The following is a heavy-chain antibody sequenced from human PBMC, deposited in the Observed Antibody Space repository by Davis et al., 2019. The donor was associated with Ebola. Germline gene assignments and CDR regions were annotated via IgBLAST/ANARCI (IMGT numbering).Heavy chain of an antibody. V-gene: IGHV5-51*01. J-gene: IGHJ2*01. CDR2: IFPGDSDTFT. Sequence: GESLKISCQGPGYTFNTYWIGWVRQMPGKGLEWMGLIFPGDSDTFTRYGPSFQGQVTLSADNSISTAYLQWSSLKASDTAIYFCARGREPNSTPHHWFFDIWGRGTLVTVSS. D-gene: IGHD1-14*01. CDR3: ARGREPNSTPHHWFFDI. CDR1: GYTFNTYW.